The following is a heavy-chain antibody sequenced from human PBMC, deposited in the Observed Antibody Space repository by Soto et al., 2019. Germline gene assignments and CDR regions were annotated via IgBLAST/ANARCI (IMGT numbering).Heavy chain of an antibody. CDR2: IYYSGST. V-gene: IGHV4-59*08. CDR1: GGSISSYY. J-gene: IGHJ5*02. Sequence: QVQLQESGPGLVKPSETLSLTCTVSGGSISSYYWSWIRQPPGKGLEWIGYIYYSGSTNYNPSLKSRVTRSVXTXNXXSSLKLSSVTAADTAVYYCARRYCSSTSCYNWFDPWGQGTLVTVSS. D-gene: IGHD2-2*01. CDR3: ARRYCSSTSCYNWFDP.